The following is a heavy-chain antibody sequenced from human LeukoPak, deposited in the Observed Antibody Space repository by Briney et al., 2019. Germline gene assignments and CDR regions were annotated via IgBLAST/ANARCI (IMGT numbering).Heavy chain of an antibody. V-gene: IGHV3-33*01. CDR3: ARDLSAAFDF. CDR2: LVYDARS. CDR1: GFPFSSYG. J-gene: IGHJ4*02. D-gene: IGHD6-19*01. Sequence: GTSLRLSCAASGFPFSSYGMHWVRQAPGKGLEWVARLVYDARSDYANSVKGRFSISRDDSKNTLFLDMSNLRVEDTALYYCARDLSAAFDFWGRGVLVTVSS.